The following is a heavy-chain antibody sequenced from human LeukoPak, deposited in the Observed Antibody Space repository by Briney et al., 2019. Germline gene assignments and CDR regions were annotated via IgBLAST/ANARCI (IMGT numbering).Heavy chain of an antibody. D-gene: IGHD2-15*01. CDR2: INHSGST. CDR1: GVSFSGYY. CDR3: ARQYPPIGYRAWYHDYYFDY. V-gene: IGHV4-34*01. J-gene: IGHJ4*02. Sequence: SETLSLTCAVYGVSFSGYYWSWIRQPPGKGLEWVGEINHSGSTNYNPSLKSRVTISVDTSKNQFSLKLSSVTAADTAVYYCARQYPPIGYRAWYHDYYFDYWGQGTLVTVSS.